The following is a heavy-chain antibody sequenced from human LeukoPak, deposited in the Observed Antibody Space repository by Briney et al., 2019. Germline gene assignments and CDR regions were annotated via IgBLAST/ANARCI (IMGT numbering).Heavy chain of an antibody. Sequence: GASVKVSCKASVYTFTGYYMHWVRQAPGQGFEWMGWINPNTGGTHYAQNFQGRVTMTRDTSISTAYMAFSRLKSDDTAVYFCARGDGDYVGNDYWGHGTLVTVSS. D-gene: IGHD4-17*01. CDR2: INPNTGGT. V-gene: IGHV1-2*02. J-gene: IGHJ4*01. CDR3: ARGDGDYVGNDY. CDR1: VYTFTGYY.